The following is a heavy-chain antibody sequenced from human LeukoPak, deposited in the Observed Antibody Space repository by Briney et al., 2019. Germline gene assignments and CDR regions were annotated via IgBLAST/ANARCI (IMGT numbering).Heavy chain of an antibody. V-gene: IGHV1-18*04. Sequence: ASVKVSCKASGYTFTSYGIGWVRQAPGQGLEWMGWISAYNGNTNYAQKLQGRVTMTTDTSTSTAYMELRSLGSDDTAVYYCARGAEPEQWLFLLYFDYWGQGTLVTVSS. J-gene: IGHJ4*02. CDR3: ARGAEPEQWLFLLYFDY. CDR2: ISAYNGNT. D-gene: IGHD6-19*01. CDR1: GYTFTSYG.